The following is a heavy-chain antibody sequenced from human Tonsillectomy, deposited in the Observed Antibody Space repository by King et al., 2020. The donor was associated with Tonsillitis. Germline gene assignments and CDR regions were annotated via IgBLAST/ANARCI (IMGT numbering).Heavy chain of an antibody. J-gene: IGHJ4*02. V-gene: IGHV3-23*04. Sequence: VQLVESGEGLVQPGGSLRLSCAAAGFTFSSYAMSWVRQAPGKGREWVSAISGSGGSTYYADSVKGRFTISRDNSKNTLYLQMNSLRAEDTAVYYCAKDRRGSGGSCYSCYFDYWGQGTLVTVSS. D-gene: IGHD2-15*01. CDR1: GFTFSSYA. CDR3: AKDRRGSGGSCYSCYFDY. CDR2: ISGSGGST.